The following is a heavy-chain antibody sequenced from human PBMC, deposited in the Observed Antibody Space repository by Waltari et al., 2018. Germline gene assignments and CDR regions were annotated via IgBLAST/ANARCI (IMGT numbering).Heavy chain of an antibody. V-gene: IGHV3-53*01. J-gene: IGHJ3*01. D-gene: IGHD6-19*01. Sequence: EVQLVESGGGLIQPGGSLRLSCVGSGFNVNSNYMSWVRQVPGKGLEWVSNIPLGTNANYAESVRGRFTISRDNSKDTLYLQMNSLRVEDTAVYFCARHVSGPTRAAFDVWGQGTMVTVSS. CDR1: GFNVNSNY. CDR3: ARHVSGPTRAAFDV. CDR2: IPLGTNA.